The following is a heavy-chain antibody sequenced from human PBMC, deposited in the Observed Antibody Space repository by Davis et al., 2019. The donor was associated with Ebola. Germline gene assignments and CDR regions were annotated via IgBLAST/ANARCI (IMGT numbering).Heavy chain of an antibody. CDR1: VGSINSYY. CDR3: ARGEHYSGSSPLDY. CDR2: IYYIGSA. D-gene: IGHD1-26*01. Sequence: MPSETLSLTCTVSVGSINSYYWNWIRQPPGKGLEWIGYIYYIGSANYRPSLKRRVTISVDTSKNQFSLKLNSVTAADTAVYYCARGEHYSGSSPLDYWGQGTLVTVSS. J-gene: IGHJ4*02. V-gene: IGHV4-59*01.